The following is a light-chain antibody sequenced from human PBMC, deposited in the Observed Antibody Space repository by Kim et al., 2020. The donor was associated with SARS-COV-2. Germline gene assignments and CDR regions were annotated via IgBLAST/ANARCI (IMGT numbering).Light chain of an antibody. Sequence: EIVLTQSPGTLSLSPGERATLSCRASQSVSSYYLAWNQQKPGQAPRLLIYGASSRATGIPDRFSGSGSGTDLTLTISRLEPEDFAVYYCQQYGSSPTFGGGTKVDIK. V-gene: IGKV3-20*01. CDR1: QSVSSYY. J-gene: IGKJ4*01. CDR3: QQYGSSPT. CDR2: GAS.